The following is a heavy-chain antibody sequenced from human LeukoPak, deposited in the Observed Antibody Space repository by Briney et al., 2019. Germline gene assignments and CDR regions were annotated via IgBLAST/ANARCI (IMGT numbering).Heavy chain of an antibody. CDR3: AREDGTAMDNAFDI. V-gene: IGHV4-39*07. J-gene: IGHJ3*02. CDR1: GGPISTTDDY. Sequence: SETLSLTCTVSGGPISTTDDYWGWIRQPPGKGPEWIGSIYYTGSTFYNPSLKSRATISEDPSKNQFSLKLRSVTAADTAVYYCAREDGTAMDNAFDIWGQGTMVTVSS. CDR2: IYYTGST. D-gene: IGHD5-18*01.